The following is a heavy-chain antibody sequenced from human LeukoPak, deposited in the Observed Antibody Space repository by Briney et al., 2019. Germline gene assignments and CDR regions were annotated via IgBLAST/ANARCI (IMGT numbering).Heavy chain of an antibody. J-gene: IGHJ4*02. D-gene: IGHD6-19*01. CDR3: ARGLQQWLGYYFDY. CDR1: GGTFSSYA. CDR2: IIPIFGTA. Sequence: ASVKVSCKASGGTFSSYAISWVRQAPGQRLEWMGGIIPIFGTANYAQKFQGRVTITADESTSTAYMALSSLRSEDTAGYYCARGLQQWLGYYFDYWGQGTLVTVSS. V-gene: IGHV1-69*01.